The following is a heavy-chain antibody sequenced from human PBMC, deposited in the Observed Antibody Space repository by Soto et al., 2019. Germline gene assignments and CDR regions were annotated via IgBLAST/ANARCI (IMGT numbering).Heavy chain of an antibody. CDR2: LYYGRSA. Sequence: QVQLQESGPGLVKPSETLSLTCAVSGDSISSYYCMWIRQPPGKGLESIGYLYYGRSANYNPSLKRRVTLSVDTSTNQCSLTLSSMTAADTAVFYCALGSMAVVPEYWGQGTLVTVSS. CDR1: GDSISSYY. J-gene: IGHJ4*02. V-gene: IGHV4-59*01. D-gene: IGHD2-15*01. CDR3: ALGSMAVVPEY.